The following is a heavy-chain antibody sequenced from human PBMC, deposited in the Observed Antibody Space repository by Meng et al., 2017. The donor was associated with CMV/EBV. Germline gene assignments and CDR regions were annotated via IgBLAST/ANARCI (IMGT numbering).Heavy chain of an antibody. CDR3: AKSQAYYYGSGSDHFDY. CDR1: GFTFSNYW. D-gene: IGHD3-10*01. Sequence: GESLKISCAASGFTFSNYWMHWVRQPPGKGLVWVSRIISDGSSTNYADSVKGRFTISRDNAKNSLYLQMNSLRAEDTALYYCAKSQAYYYGSGSDHFDYWGQGTLVTVSS. V-gene: IGHV3-74*01. J-gene: IGHJ4*02. CDR2: IISDGSST.